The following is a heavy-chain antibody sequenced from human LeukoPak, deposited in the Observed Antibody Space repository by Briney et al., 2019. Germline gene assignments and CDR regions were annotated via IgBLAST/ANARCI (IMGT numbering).Heavy chain of an antibody. Sequence: APVKVSCKASGYTFIGYYMHWMRQAPGQGLEWLGWINPNSGATNYPQTFQSRVTITKDTSISTAYMELSSLTSDDTAMYYCARDLTSDAFDVWGQGTMITVSS. V-gene: IGHV1-2*02. CDR1: GYTFIGYY. CDR3: ARDLTSDAFDV. J-gene: IGHJ3*01. CDR2: INPNSGAT.